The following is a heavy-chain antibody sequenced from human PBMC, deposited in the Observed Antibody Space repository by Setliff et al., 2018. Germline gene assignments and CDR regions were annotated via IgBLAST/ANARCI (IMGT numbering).Heavy chain of an antibody. CDR1: GFTFSTYR. CDR3: VAGPWYFDL. Sequence: GGSLRLSCAASGFTFSTYRMHWVRQAPGKGLEWVAVISYDGSNKYYADSVKGRFTISRDNSKNTLYLQMNSLRAEDTAVYYSVAGPWYFDLWGRGTLVTVSS. J-gene: IGHJ2*01. V-gene: IGHV3-30*04. CDR2: ISYDGSNK. D-gene: IGHD6-19*01.